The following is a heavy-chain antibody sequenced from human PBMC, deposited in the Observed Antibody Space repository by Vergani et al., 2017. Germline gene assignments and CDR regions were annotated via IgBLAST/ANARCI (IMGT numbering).Heavy chain of an antibody. V-gene: IGHV3-21*01. Sequence: EVQLVESGGGLVKPGGSLRLSCAASGFPFSSYSMNWVRQAPGKGLEWVSSISSSSSYIYYADSVKGRFTISRDNAKNSLYLQMNSLRAEDTAVYYCARDGPGRGYSYGPEDYWGQGTLVTVSS. J-gene: IGHJ4*02. CDR1: GFPFSSYS. CDR3: ARDGPGRGYSYGPEDY. CDR2: ISSSSSYI. D-gene: IGHD5-18*01.